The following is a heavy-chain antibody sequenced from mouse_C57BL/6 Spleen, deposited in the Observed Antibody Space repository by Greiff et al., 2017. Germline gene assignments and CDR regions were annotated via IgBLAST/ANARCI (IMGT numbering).Heavy chain of an antibody. Sequence: VQVVESGAELVRPGASVTLSCKASGYTFTDYEMHWVKQTPVHGLEWIGAIDPETGGTAYNQKFKGKAILTADKSSSTAYMELRSLTSEDSAVYYCTRGLVFDYWGQGTTLTVSS. CDR3: TRGLVFDY. V-gene: IGHV1-15*01. D-gene: IGHD4-1*01. J-gene: IGHJ2*01. CDR1: GYTFTDYE. CDR2: IDPETGGT.